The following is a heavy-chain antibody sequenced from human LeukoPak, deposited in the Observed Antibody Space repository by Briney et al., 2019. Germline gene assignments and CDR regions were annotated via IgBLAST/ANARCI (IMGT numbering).Heavy chain of an antibody. D-gene: IGHD3-22*01. Sequence: QPGGSLRLSCAASGFTFSSYAMGWVRQAPGKGLEWVSAISGSGGSTYYADSVKGRFTISRDNSKNTLYLQMNSLRAEDTAVYYCAKGYDSSGYSAAWFDPWGQGTLVTVSS. CDR3: AKGYDSSGYSAAWFDP. J-gene: IGHJ5*02. CDR2: ISGSGGST. V-gene: IGHV3-23*01. CDR1: GFTFSSYA.